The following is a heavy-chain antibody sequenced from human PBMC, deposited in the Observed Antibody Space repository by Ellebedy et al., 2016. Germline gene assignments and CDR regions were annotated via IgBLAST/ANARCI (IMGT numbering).Heavy chain of an antibody. CDR1: GFTFSDYY. D-gene: IGHD3-22*01. Sequence: GGSLRLSXAASGFTFSDYYMSWIRQAPGKGLEWVSAISGSGGSTGYADSVKGRFTISRDNAKNSLYLQMNSLRAEDTALYYCARSYYDSSGYYATNFDYWGQGTLVTVSS. CDR2: ISGSGGST. V-gene: IGHV3-20*03. J-gene: IGHJ4*02. CDR3: ARSYYDSSGYYATNFDY.